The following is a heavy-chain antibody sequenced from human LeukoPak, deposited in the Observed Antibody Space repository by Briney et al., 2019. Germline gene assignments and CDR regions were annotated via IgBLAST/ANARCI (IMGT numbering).Heavy chain of an antibody. CDR2: ISSSSSYI. V-gene: IGHV3-21*01. J-gene: IGHJ4*02. CDR1: GFTFSSYS. CDR3: ARDAYSYGYPPDY. D-gene: IGHD5-18*01. Sequence: GGFLRLSCAASGFTFSSYSMNWVRQAPGKGLEWVSSISSSSSYIYYADSVKGRFTISRDNAKNSQYLQMNSLRAEDTAVYYCARDAYSYGYPPDYWGQGTLVTVSS.